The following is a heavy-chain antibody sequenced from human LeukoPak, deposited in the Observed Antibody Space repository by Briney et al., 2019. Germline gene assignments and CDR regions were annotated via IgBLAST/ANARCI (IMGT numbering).Heavy chain of an antibody. V-gene: IGHV4-39*01. CDR3: ASHDCSSTSCFDY. Sequence: SETLSLTCTVSGGSISSSSYYWGWIRQPPGKGLEWIGSIYYSGSTYYNPSLKSRVTISVDTSKNQFSLKLSSVTAADTAVYYCASHDCSSTSCFDYWGQGTLVTVSS. CDR2: IYYSGST. J-gene: IGHJ4*02. CDR1: GGSISSSSYY. D-gene: IGHD2-2*01.